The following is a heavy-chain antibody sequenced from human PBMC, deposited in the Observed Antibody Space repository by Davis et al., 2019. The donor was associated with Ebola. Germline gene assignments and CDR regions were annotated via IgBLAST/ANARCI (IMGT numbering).Heavy chain of an antibody. CDR2: IRHAGFS. CDR1: GGSFSDYY. D-gene: IGHD1-1*01. Sequence: SETLSLTCAVYGGSFSDYYWSWIRQSPGKGLEWIGYIRHAGFSDYNPSLTSRVTISVDTSKNQFALKMNPVTDADTAIYYCARTTKTSVSDSGLGYTYLDPWSQGTLVTVSS. CDR3: ARTTKTSVSDSGLGYTYLDP. V-gene: IGHV4-34*01. J-gene: IGHJ5*02.